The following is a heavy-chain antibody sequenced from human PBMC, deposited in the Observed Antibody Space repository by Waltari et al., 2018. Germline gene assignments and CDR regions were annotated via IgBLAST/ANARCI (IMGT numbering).Heavy chain of an antibody. D-gene: IGHD1-26*01. J-gene: IGHJ6*02. CDR1: GYTFTSYA. Sequence: QVQLVQSGAEVKKPGASVKVSCKASGYTFTSYAMHWVRQAPGQRLEWMGWINAGNGNKKYSQKFQGRVTSHRDTSASTAYMELISLRSEDTAVYYCAMGFCGGATTGDNYYYGMDVWGQGTTVTVSS. CDR3: AMGFCGGATTGDNYYYGMDV. CDR2: INAGNGNK. V-gene: IGHV1-3*01.